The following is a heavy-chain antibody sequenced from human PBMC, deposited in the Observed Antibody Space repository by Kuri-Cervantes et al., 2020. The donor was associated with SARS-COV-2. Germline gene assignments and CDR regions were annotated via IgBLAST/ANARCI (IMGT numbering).Heavy chain of an antibody. J-gene: IGHJ4*02. D-gene: IGHD1-26*01. V-gene: IGHV1-3*01. CDR2: INAGNGNT. Sequence: ASVKVSCKASGYTFTSYAMHWVRQAPGQRLEWMGWINAGNGNTKYSQKFQGRVTMTEDTSTDTAYMELSSLRSEDTAVYYCATTGEWELHLYYFDYWGQGTLVTVSS. CDR1: GYTFTSYA. CDR3: ATTGEWELHLYYFDY.